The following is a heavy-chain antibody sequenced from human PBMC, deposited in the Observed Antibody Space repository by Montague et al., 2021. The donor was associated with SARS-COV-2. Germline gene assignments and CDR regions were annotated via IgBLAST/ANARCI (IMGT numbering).Heavy chain of an antibody. CDR3: ANDTATIRIAVALMDV. V-gene: IGHV3-23*01. Sequence: SLRLSCAASGFLFSNYAMTWVRQAPGKGLEWVSTMSGSGVRRDYADSVKGRFTISRDSSKNTLYLQMNSLRVEDTAVYYCANDTATIRIAVALMDVWGQGTTVIVSS. D-gene: IGHD6-19*01. J-gene: IGHJ6*02. CDR1: GFLFSNYA. CDR2: MSGSGVRR.